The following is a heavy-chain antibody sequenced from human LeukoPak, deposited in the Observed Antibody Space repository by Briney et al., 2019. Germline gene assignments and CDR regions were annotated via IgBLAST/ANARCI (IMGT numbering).Heavy chain of an antibody. J-gene: IGHJ4*02. D-gene: IGHD4-17*01. CDR1: GDSISGDY. V-gene: IGHV4-4*07. CDR2: IYSSGGT. CDR3: ARGPYGRTGHYFDY. Sequence: SETLSLTCTVSGDSISGDYWSWIRQPAGKGLEWIGRIYSSGGTNHSPSLKSRVTMSVDTSKNQFSLKVSSVTAADTAVYYCARGPYGRTGHYFDYWGQGTLVTVSP.